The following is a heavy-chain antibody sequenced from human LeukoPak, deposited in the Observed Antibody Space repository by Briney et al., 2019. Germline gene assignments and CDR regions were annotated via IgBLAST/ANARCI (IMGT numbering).Heavy chain of an antibody. V-gene: IGHV3-30*04. CDR1: GFTFSHYA. CDR2: ISYDGSEQ. Sequence: GGSLRLSCAASGFTFSHYAMYWVRQAPGKGLEWVALISYDGSEQHYADSVKGRFTISRDSPKNTLYLQINTLRPEDTAVYYCARERTGFYAEYWGQGTLVTVSS. CDR3: ARERTGFYAEY. D-gene: IGHD3/OR15-3a*01. J-gene: IGHJ4*02.